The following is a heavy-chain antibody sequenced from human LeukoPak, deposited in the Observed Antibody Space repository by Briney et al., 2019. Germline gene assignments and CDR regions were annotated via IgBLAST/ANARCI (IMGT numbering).Heavy chain of an antibody. J-gene: IGHJ3*02. CDR2: IYYSGST. Sequence: SETLSLTCTVSGGSISSSSYYWGWIRQPPGKGLEWIGSIYYSGSTYYNPSLRSRVTISVDTSTNQFYMKLSSVTAADTAVYYCARRAGNDAFDIWGQGTMVTVSS. D-gene: IGHD1-1*01. V-gene: IGHV4-39*01. CDR1: GGSISSSSYY. CDR3: ARRAGNDAFDI.